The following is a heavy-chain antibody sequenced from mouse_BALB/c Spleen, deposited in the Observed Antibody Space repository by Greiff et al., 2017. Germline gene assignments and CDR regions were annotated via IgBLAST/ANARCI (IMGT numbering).Heavy chain of an antibody. V-gene: IGHV5-6*01. D-gene: IGHD2-4*01. CDR3: AREWGITTPYYFDY. CDR2: ISSGGSYT. Sequence: EVQGVESGGDLVKPGGSLKLSCAASGFTFSSYGMSWVRQTPDKRLEWVATISSGGSYTYYPDSVKGRFTISRDNAKNTLYLQMSSLRSEDTAMYYCAREWGITTPYYFDYWGQGTTLTVSS. J-gene: IGHJ2*01. CDR1: GFTFSSYG.